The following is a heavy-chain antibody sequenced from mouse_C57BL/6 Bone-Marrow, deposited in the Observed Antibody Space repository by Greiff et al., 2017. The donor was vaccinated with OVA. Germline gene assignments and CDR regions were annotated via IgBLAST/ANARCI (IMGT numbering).Heavy chain of an antibody. Sequence: QVHVKQPGAELVKPGASVKLSCKASGYTFTSYWMHWVKQRPGQGLEWIGMIHPNSGSTNYNEKFKSKATLTVDKSSSTAYMQLSSLTSDDSAVYYCARGITAQSTWLFAYWGQGTLVTVSA. V-gene: IGHV1-64*01. D-gene: IGHD3-2*02. CDR1: GYTFTSYW. CDR2: IHPNSGST. CDR3: ARGITAQSTWLFAY. J-gene: IGHJ3*01.